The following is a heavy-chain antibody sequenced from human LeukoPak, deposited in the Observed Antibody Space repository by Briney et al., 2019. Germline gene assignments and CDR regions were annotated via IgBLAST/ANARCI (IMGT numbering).Heavy chain of an antibody. D-gene: IGHD3-16*02. CDR2: IKQDGSET. CDR3: ATRGDLSWFGALRH. J-gene: IGHJ4*02. V-gene: IGHV3-7*01. Sequence: PGGSLGLSVVVPGFSFSNYWMDGVRQAPGKGLEWVAFIKQDGSETAYADSVKGRFTISRDNAKNSLYLQMNSLRVEDTAVYYCATRGDLSWFGALRHWSQGTLVTVSS. CDR1: GFSFSNYW.